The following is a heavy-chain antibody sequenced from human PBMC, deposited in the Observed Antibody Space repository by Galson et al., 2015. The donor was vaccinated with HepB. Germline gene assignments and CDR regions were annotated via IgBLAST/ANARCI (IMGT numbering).Heavy chain of an antibody. Sequence: SLRLSCAASGFTFSSYGMHWVRQAPGKGLEWVAVIWYDGSNKYYADSVKGRFTISRDNSKNTLYLQMNSLRAEDTAVYYCARDRQATRWSLDYTVYWGQGTLVTVSS. V-gene: IGHV3-33*01. CDR3: ARDRQATRWSLDYTVY. D-gene: IGHD2-15*01. J-gene: IGHJ4*02. CDR1: GFTFSSYG. CDR2: IWYDGSNK.